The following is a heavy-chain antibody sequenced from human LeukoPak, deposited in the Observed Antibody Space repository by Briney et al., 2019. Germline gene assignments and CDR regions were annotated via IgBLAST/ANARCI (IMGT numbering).Heavy chain of an antibody. CDR3: ASPYTTSWLNGFDY. CDR2: IYPGDSDT. J-gene: IGHJ4*02. V-gene: IGHV5-51*01. D-gene: IGHD6-13*01. Sequence: GESLKIPCKGSGYSFTNYWIGWVRQMPGKGLEWMGIIYPGDSDTTYSPSFQGQVTISVDKSSSTAYLQWSSLQASDTAMYYCASPYTTSWLNGFDYWGQGTLVTVSS. CDR1: GYSFTNYW.